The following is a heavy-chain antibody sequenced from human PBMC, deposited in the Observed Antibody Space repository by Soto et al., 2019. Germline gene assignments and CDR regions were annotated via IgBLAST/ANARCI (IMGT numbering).Heavy chain of an antibody. CDR3: ARDSGVAGPSGDLDY. V-gene: IGHV1-3*01. D-gene: IGHD2-21*02. CDR2: VNGGNGNT. CDR1: GYTFTTHV. J-gene: IGHJ4*02. Sequence: QVQLVQSGAEVREPGASVKFSCKASGYTFTTHVMHWVRQAPGQRLEWMGWVNGGNGNTQYSQKFQDRVTITRDTSATTVYMELSRLRSEDKAVYYCARDSGVAGPSGDLDYGGQGSMGTVSS.